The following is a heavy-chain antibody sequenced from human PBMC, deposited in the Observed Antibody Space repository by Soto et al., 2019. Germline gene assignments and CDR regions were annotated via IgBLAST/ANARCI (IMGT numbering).Heavy chain of an antibody. V-gene: IGHV2-5*02. CDR1: GFSLSTSGVG. CDR2: IYWDDDK. D-gene: IGHD3-9*01. Sequence: QITLKESGPTLVKPTQTLTLTCTFSGFSLSTSGVGVGWIRQPPGKALEWLALIYWDDDKLYSPSLNSRLTITKDTSKSQVVLTMTNMDPVDTATYYCAHHRLTYYFDYWGQGTLVTVSS. J-gene: IGHJ4*02. CDR3: AHHRLTYYFDY.